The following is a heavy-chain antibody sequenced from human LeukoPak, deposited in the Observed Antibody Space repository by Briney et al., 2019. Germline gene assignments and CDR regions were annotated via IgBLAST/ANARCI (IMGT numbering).Heavy chain of an antibody. CDR3: ALCRLPFYGMDV. D-gene: IGHD2-2*01. CDR2: ISSNGGST. Sequence: GGSLRLSCSASGFTFSSYAMHWVRQAPGKGLEYVSAISSNGGSTYYADSVKGRFTISRDNSKNTLYLQMNSLRAEDTAVYSCALCRLPFYGMDVWGQGTTVTVSS. J-gene: IGHJ6*02. CDR1: GFTFSSYA. V-gene: IGHV3-64*04.